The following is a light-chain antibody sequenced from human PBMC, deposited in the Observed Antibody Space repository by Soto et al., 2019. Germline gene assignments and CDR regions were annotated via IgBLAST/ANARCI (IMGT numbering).Light chain of an antibody. Sequence: QPVLTQSPSASATPGQRVTMSCSGGRSNIGTYAVNWYQQLPGTAPTLLIFRNHQRPSGVPDRFSGSKSGTSASLAISGPQSEDEADYYCAAWDDSLRAVVFGGGTKLTVL. V-gene: IGLV1-44*01. CDR3: AAWDDSLRAVV. CDR1: RSNIGTYA. CDR2: RNH. J-gene: IGLJ2*01.